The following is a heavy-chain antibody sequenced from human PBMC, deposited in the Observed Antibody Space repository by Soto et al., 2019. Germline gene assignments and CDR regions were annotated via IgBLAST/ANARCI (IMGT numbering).Heavy chain of an antibody. V-gene: IGHV4-39*01. J-gene: IGHJ4*02. CDR3: ATPGGPAWYFDY. CDR1: GGSVSRNDYY. CDR2: IHYSGSI. D-gene: IGHD3-10*01. Sequence: PSETLSLTCTVSGGSVSRNDYYWGWIRQPPGKGLEWIGSIHYSGSIYYNPSLKSRVTMSVDTSKKQFSLNLSSVTAADTAVYYWATPGGPAWYFDYWGQGALVTVSS.